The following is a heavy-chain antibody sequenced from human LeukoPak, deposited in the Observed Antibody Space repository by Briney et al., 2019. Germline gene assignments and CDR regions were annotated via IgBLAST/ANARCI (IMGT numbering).Heavy chain of an antibody. J-gene: IGHJ4*02. CDR1: GFTFSSYA. CDR2: ISGSGGST. D-gene: IGHD6-6*01. CDR3: ARDLDIAAHPFDY. V-gene: IGHV3-23*01. Sequence: GGSLRLSCAASGFTFSSYAMTWVRQAPGKGLEWVSAISGSGGSTYYADSVKGRFTISRDNSKNTLYLQMNSLRAEDTAVYYCARDLDIAAHPFDYWGQGTLVTVSS.